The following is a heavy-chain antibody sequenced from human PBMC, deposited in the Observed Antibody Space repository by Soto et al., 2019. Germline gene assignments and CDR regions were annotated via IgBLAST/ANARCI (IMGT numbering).Heavy chain of an antibody. CDR1: GYTYQIYA. CDR3: ARDPSNNSGEKLYLDY. Sequence: ASVKVSCKTSGYTYQIYAITWVRQAPGQGLEWMGWISTYNHDTRYAQRFQGRLSMATDTSTTTAYMELRGLTSDDTAVYYCARDPSNNSGEKLYLDYWGQGTQVTAPQ. CDR2: ISTYNHDT. V-gene: IGHV1-18*01. J-gene: IGHJ4*02. D-gene: IGHD3-22*01.